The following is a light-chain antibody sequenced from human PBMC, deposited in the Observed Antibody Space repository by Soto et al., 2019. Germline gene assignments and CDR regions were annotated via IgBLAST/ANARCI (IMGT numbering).Light chain of an antibody. CDR1: QIVYNGY. V-gene: IGKV3-20*01. J-gene: IGKJ1*01. Sequence: ENVLTQSPGTLSLSPGESATLSCRASQIVYNGYLAWYQQKPGQPPRLLIFGASTRASSVPDRFSGSESGTDFTLIINSLQPEDFAVYYCQQYVSSPRTFGQGTRVEIK. CDR3: QQYVSSPRT. CDR2: GAS.